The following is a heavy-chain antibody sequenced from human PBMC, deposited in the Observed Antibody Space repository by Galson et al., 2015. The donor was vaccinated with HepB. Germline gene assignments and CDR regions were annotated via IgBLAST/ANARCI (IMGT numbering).Heavy chain of an antibody. Sequence: SLRLSCAASGFTFSAYAMHWVRQAPGKGLEWVAVISYDGSDKYYAGSVKGRFTISRDNSKNTLYLQMNSLRAEDTAVYYCARDRGGPWGQGTLVTVSS. CDR2: ISYDGSDK. V-gene: IGHV3-30*04. D-gene: IGHD3-10*01. J-gene: IGHJ5*02. CDR1: GFTFSAYA. CDR3: ARDRGGP.